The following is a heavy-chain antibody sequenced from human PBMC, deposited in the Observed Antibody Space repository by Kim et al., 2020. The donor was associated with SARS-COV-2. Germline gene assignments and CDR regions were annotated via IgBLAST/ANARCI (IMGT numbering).Heavy chain of an antibody. Sequence: GGSLRLSCAASGFTFSSYAMSWVRQAPGKGLEWVSAISGSGGSTYYADSVKGRFTISRDNSKNTLYLQMNSLRAEDTAVYYCAKTTYYYDSSGHTQYYYYYYGMDVWGQGTTVTVSS. J-gene: IGHJ6*02. CDR2: ISGSGGST. CDR3: AKTTYYYDSSGHTQYYYYYYGMDV. CDR1: GFTFSSYA. V-gene: IGHV3-23*01. D-gene: IGHD3-22*01.